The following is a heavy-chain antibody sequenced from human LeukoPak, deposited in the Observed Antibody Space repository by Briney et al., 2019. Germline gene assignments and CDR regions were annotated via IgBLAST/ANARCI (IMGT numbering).Heavy chain of an antibody. CDR2: ISSSSSYI. V-gene: IGHV3-21*01. CDR3: ARDQWPAGGIAVASWFDP. D-gene: IGHD6-19*01. Sequence: GGSLRLSCAASGFSFSSYSMNWVRQAPGKGLEGVSSISSSSSYIYYADSVKRRFTISRDNAKNSLYLQMNSLRAEDTAVYYCARDQWPAGGIAVASWFDPWGQGTLVTVSS. J-gene: IGHJ5*02. CDR1: GFSFSSYS.